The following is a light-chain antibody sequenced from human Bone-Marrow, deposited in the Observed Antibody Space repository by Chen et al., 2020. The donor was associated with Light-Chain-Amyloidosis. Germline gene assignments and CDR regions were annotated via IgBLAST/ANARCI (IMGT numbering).Light chain of an antibody. CDR2: DNS. CDR3: QVWDRSSDRPV. J-gene: IGLJ3*02. V-gene: IGLV3-21*02. Sequence: SYVLTQPSSVSVAPGQTATIACGGNNIGSTSVHWYQQTPGQAPLLVVYDNSDRPSGIRERLSGSNSGNTATLTISRVEAGDEADYCCQVWDRSSDRPVFGGGTKLNVL. CDR1: NIGSTS.